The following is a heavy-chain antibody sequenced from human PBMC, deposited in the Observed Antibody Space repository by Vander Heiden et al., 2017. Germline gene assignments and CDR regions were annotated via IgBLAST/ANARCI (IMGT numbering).Heavy chain of an antibody. CDR2: IYYSGST. D-gene: IGHD2-15*01. Sequence: QVQLQESGPGLVKPSQTLSLTCTVSGGSISSGGYYWSWIRQHPGKGLEWIGYIYYSGSTYYNPSRKSRVTISVDTSKNQCALKLSSVTAAATAVYYFATLNAVKGRRWYYFDYWGQGTIVTVFS. CDR3: ATLNAVKGRRWYYFDY. V-gene: IGHV4-31*03. CDR1: GGSISSGGYY. J-gene: IGHJ4*02.